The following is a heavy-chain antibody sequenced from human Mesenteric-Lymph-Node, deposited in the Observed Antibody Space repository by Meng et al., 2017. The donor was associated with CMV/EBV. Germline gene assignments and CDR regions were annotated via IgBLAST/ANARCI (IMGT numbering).Heavy chain of an antibody. D-gene: IGHD3-22*01. J-gene: IGHJ4*02. CDR2: INHSGST. CDR1: GGSFSGYY. V-gene: IGHV4-34*01. CDR3: ARDAGHYYDSSGHPDY. Sequence: SETLSLTCAVYGGSFSGYYWSWIRQLPGKGLEWIGEINHSGSTNYNPSLKSRVTISGDTSKNQFSLKLSSVTAADTAVYYCARDAGHYYDSSGHPDYWGQGTLVTVSS.